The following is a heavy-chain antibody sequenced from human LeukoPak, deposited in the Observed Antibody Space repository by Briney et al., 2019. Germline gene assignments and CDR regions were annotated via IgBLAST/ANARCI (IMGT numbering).Heavy chain of an antibody. V-gene: IGHV4-59*12. J-gene: IGHJ3*02. CDR2: VYYSGVT. D-gene: IGHD3-16*02. Sequence: SETLSLTCSVSGGSTGSDYWSWIRQPPGKGLEWIAYVYYSGVTSYNPSLKSRVAISIDTSKNQFSLNLTSVTAADTAVYYCARDPTPPPRIGAFDIWGQGTMVTVSS. CDR3: ARDPTPPPRIGAFDI. CDR1: GGSTGSDY.